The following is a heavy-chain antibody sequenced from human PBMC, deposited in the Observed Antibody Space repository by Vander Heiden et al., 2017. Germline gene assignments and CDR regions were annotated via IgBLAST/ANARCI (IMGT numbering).Heavy chain of an antibody. D-gene: IGHD6-6*01. CDR3: AKDTRSSSSFYGMDV. J-gene: IGHJ6*02. Sequence: EVQLVESGGGLVQPGRSLRLSCAASGFTFDDYAINGVRQAPGKGLEWVSGISWNSGSIGYADYVKGRFTISRDNAKNSLYLQMNSLRAEDTALYYCAKDTRSSSSFYGMDVWGQGTTVTVSS. V-gene: IGHV3-9*01. CDR1: GFTFDDYA. CDR2: ISWNSGSI.